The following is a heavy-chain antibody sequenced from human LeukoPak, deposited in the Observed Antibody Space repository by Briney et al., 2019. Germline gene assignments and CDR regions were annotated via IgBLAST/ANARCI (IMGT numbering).Heavy chain of an antibody. CDR1: GFTLSDYY. Sequence: GGSLRLSCAASGFTLSDYYMSWIRQAPGKGLEWVSYISSSGSTIYYADSVKGRFTISRDNAKNSLYLQMNSLRAEDTAVYYCARDPSKTTVTFDYWGQGTLVTVSS. J-gene: IGHJ4*02. V-gene: IGHV3-11*01. D-gene: IGHD4-17*01. CDR3: ARDPSKTTVTFDY. CDR2: ISSSGSTI.